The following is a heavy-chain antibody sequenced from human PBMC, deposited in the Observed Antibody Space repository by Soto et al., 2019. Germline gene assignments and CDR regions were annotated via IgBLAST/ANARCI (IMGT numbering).Heavy chain of an antibody. CDR3: ARDIMGTDYYFYGMDF. Sequence: QVQLQASGPGLVKPSETLSLTCTVSGGSISSYYWSWIRQPPGKGLEWIGYIYYSGSTNYNPSLQSRVSIAVDTSKTQFSLKLSSVTAADTAVYYCARDIMGTDYYFYGMDFWGQGTTGTVSS. D-gene: IGHD2-8*01. V-gene: IGHV4-59*01. J-gene: IGHJ6*02. CDR1: GGSISSYY. CDR2: IYYSGST.